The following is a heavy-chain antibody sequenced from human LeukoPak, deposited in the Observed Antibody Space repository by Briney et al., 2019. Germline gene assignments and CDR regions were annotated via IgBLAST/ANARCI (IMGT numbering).Heavy chain of an antibody. CDR2: IEPKSGVT. CDR1: GYSFSGKF. D-gene: IGHD3-22*01. J-gene: IGHJ4*02. Sequence: ASVKVSCKTSGYSFSGKFLHWLRQAPGHGLQYMGGIEPKSGVTVYAPNFRGRVTVTSDTSVSTGYLELRGLRYDDTAVYYCATENYYDGSGFSKALDYWGQGTLVTVSS. CDR3: ATENYYDGSGFSKALDY. V-gene: IGHV1-2*02.